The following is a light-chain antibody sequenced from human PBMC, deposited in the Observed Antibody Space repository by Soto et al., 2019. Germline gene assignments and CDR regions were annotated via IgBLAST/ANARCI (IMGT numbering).Light chain of an antibody. CDR2: GAF. Sequence: EIVLTQSPATLSLSPGERSTLSCRASQSVSNFLAWYQQRPGQAPRLLLYGAFNRATGTPARFSGSGSVTDFTLTISSLEPEDSAVYYCQQRSNRLTFGGGTKVEIK. J-gene: IGKJ4*02. CDR3: QQRSNRLT. CDR1: QSVSNF. V-gene: IGKV3-11*01.